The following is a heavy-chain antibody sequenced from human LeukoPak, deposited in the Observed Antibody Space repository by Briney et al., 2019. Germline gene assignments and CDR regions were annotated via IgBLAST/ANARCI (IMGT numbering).Heavy chain of an antibody. J-gene: IGHJ4*02. Sequence: ASVKVSFKASGYTFTSYGISWVRQAPGQGLEWMGWISAYNGNTNYAQKFQGRVTMTRDTSISTAYMELIRLRSDDAAVYYCARDGGNYVYFDYWGQGTLVTVSS. CDR2: ISAYNGNT. D-gene: IGHD1-26*01. V-gene: IGHV1-18*01. CDR1: GYTFTSYG. CDR3: ARDGGNYVYFDY.